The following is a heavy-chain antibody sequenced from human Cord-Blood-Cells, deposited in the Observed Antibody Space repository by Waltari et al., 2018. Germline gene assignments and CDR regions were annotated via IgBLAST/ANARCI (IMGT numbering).Heavy chain of an antibody. D-gene: IGHD3-3*01. J-gene: IGHJ5*02. Sequence: QVQLQQWGAGLLKPSETLSLTCAVYGGSFSGYYWSWIRQPPGTGLEWIGEINHSGSTNYNPSLKSRVTISVDTSKNQFSLKLSSVTAADTAVYYCARVGTYYDFWSGYNWFDPWGQGTLVTVSS. CDR2: INHSGST. CDR3: ARVGTYYDFWSGYNWFDP. CDR1: GGSFSGYY. V-gene: IGHV4-34*01.